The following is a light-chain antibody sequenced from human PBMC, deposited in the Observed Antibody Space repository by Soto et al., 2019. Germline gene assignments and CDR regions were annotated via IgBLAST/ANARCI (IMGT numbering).Light chain of an antibody. J-gene: IGLJ1*01. CDR3: QSYDITQSGFV. Sequence: QSALTQPPSVSGAPGQRVTISCTGSSSNIGPNYDVHWYQQLPGAAPKLLIYGNNNRPSGVHDRFSGSKSETSASLPITGLQAEDEADYYCQSYDITQSGFVFGSGTKVTVL. V-gene: IGLV1-40*01. CDR1: SSNIGPNYD. CDR2: GNN.